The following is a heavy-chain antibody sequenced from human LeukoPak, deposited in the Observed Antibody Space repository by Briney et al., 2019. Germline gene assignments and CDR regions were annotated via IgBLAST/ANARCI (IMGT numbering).Heavy chain of an antibody. V-gene: IGHV4-59*08. CDR2: IYYSGST. Sequence: SETLSLTCTVSGGSISSYYWSWIRQPPGKGLEWIGYIYYSGSTNYNPSLKSRVTISVDTSKNQFSLWLSSVTAADTAVYYCARHIPNIVVVVAAIDYWGQGTLVTVSS. CDR1: GGSISSYY. J-gene: IGHJ4*02. CDR3: ARHIPNIVVVVAAIDY. D-gene: IGHD2-15*01.